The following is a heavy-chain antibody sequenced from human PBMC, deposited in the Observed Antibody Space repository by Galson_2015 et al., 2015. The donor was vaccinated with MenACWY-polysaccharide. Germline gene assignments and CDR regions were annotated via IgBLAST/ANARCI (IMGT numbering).Heavy chain of an antibody. V-gene: IGHV4-39*01. CDR3: ARVEANLLFDFDL. CDR2: IYYSGST. Sequence: ETLSLTCAVYGGSISSSSYYWGWIRQPPGKGLEWIGSIYYSGSTYYNPSLKSRVTISVDTSKNQFSLKLGSVTAADTAVYYCARVEANLLFDFDLWGRGTLVTVSS. J-gene: IGHJ2*01. CDR1: GGSISSSSYY. D-gene: IGHD3-3*01.